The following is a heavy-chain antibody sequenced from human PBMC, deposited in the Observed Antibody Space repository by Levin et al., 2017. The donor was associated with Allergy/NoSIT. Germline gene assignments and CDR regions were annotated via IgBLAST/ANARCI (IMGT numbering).Heavy chain of an antibody. V-gene: IGHV3-7*04. CDR2: MNQDGSER. Sequence: GESLKISCAASGFTFSSHWMSWVRQAPGKGLEWVANMNQDGSERYYVDSVKGRFTISRDNAKNSLFLQMSSLRGDDTAVYYCARGYCHTSGCYGGGFDYLGQGAQVTVSS. CDR1: GFTFSSHW. CDR3: ARGYCHTSGCYGGGFDY. J-gene: IGHJ4*02. D-gene: IGHD2-2*01.